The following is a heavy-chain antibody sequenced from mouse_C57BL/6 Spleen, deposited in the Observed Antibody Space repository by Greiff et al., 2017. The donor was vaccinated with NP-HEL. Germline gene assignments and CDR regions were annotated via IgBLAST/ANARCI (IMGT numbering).Heavy chain of an antibody. D-gene: IGHD2-4*01. J-gene: IGHJ4*01. CDR3: ARNNYDYGKAYAMDY. CDR1: GFSFTSYA. Sequence: QVQLKESGPGLVAPSQSLSIPCTVSGFSFTSYAISWVRQPPGKGLVWLGVIWTGGGTNYNSALKSRLSISKDNSKSQVFLKMNSLQTDDTARYYCARNNYDYGKAYAMDYWGQGTSVTVSS. V-gene: IGHV2-9-1*01. CDR2: IWTGGGT.